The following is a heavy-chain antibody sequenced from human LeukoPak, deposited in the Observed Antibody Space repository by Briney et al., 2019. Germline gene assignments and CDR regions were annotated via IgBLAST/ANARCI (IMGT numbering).Heavy chain of an antibody. D-gene: IGHD3-3*01. CDR1: GGTFSSYA. CDR2: IILIFGTV. CDR3: ARSLFRFLEWSYRSYYYYYMDV. V-gene: IGHV1-69*06. J-gene: IGHJ6*03. Sequence: GASVKVSCKASGGTFSSYAISWVRQAPGQGLEWMGGIILIFGTVNYAQKFQGRVTITADKSTSTAYMELSSLRSEDTAVYYCARSLFRFLEWSYRSYYYYYMDVWGKGTTVTVSS.